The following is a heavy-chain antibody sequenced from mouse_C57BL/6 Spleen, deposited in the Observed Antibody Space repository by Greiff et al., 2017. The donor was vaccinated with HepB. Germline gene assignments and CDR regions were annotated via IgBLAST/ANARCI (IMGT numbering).Heavy chain of an antibody. V-gene: IGHV1-55*01. Sequence: VKLQQPGAELVKPGASVKMSCKASGYTFTSYWITWVKQRPGQGLEWIGDIYPGSGSTNYNEKFKSKATLTVDTSSSTAYMQISSLTSEDSAVYYCARRYYDYDGGDYFDYWGQGTTLTVSS. CDR1: GYTFTSYW. CDR3: ARRYYDYDGGDYFDY. D-gene: IGHD2-4*01. J-gene: IGHJ2*01. CDR2: IYPGSGST.